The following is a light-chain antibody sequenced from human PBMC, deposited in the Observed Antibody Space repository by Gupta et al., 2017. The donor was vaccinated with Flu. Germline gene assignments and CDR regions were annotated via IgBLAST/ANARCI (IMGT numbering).Light chain of an antibody. CDR3: QQEGRLMRT. J-gene: IGKJ1*01. CDR1: QSVASSY. V-gene: IGKV3-20*01. Sequence: ENILTQSPGTLSLYPGERVTLSCRASQSVASSYLAWYQQKPGQAPRLLIYAASSRATGVPDRFSGSGSGRDFSLTISRLEPEEFAVYYCQQEGRLMRTFGQGTKVEVK. CDR2: AAS.